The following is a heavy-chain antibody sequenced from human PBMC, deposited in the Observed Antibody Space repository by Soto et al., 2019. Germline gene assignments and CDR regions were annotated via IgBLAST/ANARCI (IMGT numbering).Heavy chain of an antibody. V-gene: IGHV3-30*18. D-gene: IGHD3-16*01. Sequence: QVQLVESGGGVVQPGRSLRLSCAASGFTFSSYGMHWVRQAPGKGLEWVAVISYDGSNKYYADSVKGRFTISRDNSKEPLYLQMNSLRAEETAVYYRAKDGVGGGLDYWVQGTLVAVSS. CDR1: GFTFSSYG. J-gene: IGHJ4*02. CDR2: ISYDGSNK. CDR3: AKDGVGGGLDY.